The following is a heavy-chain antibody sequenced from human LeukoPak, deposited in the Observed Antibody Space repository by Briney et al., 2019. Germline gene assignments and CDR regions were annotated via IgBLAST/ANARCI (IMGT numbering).Heavy chain of an antibody. CDR3: ARVLGYSNPRYFDY. V-gene: IGHV1-18*01. Sequence: ASVKVSRKASGYTFTTYGISWVRQAPGQGLEWMGWISAYNGNTNYAQKLQGRVTITADESTSTVYMELSSLRSEDTAVYYCARVLGYSNPRYFDYWGQGTLVTVSS. CDR2: ISAYNGNT. D-gene: IGHD4-11*01. J-gene: IGHJ4*02. CDR1: GYTFTTYG.